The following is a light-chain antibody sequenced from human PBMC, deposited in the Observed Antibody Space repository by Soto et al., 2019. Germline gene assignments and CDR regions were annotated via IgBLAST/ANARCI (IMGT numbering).Light chain of an antibody. CDR3: QQRSNWPPIT. V-gene: IGKV1-5*03. J-gene: IGKJ5*01. CDR1: QTISSW. CDR2: KAS. Sequence: DIQMTQSPSTLSGSVGDRVTITFRSSQTISSWLAWYQQKRGKAPKLRIYKASTLKSGVPSRFSGSGSGTEFTLTISSLEPEDFAVYDCQQRSNWPPITFAQGTRLEIK.